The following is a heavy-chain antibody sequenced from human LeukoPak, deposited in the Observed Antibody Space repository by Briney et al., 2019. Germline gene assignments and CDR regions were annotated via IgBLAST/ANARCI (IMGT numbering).Heavy chain of an antibody. CDR1: GFTLSSYW. Sequence: GGSLRLSCAASGFTLSSYWMSWVRQAPGKGLEWVANIKQDGSEKNYVDSVKGRFTISRDIAKNSLYLQMNSLRAEDTAVYYCARDLGSSSWYSGYWGQGALVTVSS. CDR3: ARDLGSSSWYSGY. CDR2: IKQDGSEK. J-gene: IGHJ4*02. D-gene: IGHD6-13*01. V-gene: IGHV3-7*01.